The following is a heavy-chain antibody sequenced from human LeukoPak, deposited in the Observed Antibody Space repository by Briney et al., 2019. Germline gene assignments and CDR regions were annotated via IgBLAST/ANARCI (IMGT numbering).Heavy chain of an antibody. CDR3: ARDLDSTVVLGD. D-gene: IGHD4-23*01. Sequence: GASVKVSCKASGGTFSSYAISWVRQAPEQGLEWMGRIIPILGIANYAQKFQGRVTITADKSTSTAYMELSSLRSEDTAVYYCARDLDSTVVLGDWGQGTLVTVSS. V-gene: IGHV1-69*04. CDR2: IIPILGIA. CDR1: GGTFSSYA. J-gene: IGHJ4*02.